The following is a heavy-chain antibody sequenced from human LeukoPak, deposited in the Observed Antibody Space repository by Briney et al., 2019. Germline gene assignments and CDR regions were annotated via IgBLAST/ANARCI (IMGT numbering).Heavy chain of an antibody. CDR3: ARPPTGGYSYGSPFDY. Sequence: SETLSLTCTVSGGSISSSSYYWGWIRQPPGKGLEWIGGIYYSGSTYYNPSLKSRVTISVDTSKNQFSLKLSSVTAADTAVYYCARPPTGGYSYGSPFDYWGQGTLVTVSS. D-gene: IGHD5-18*01. CDR1: GGSISSSSYY. J-gene: IGHJ4*02. CDR2: IYYSGST. V-gene: IGHV4-39*01.